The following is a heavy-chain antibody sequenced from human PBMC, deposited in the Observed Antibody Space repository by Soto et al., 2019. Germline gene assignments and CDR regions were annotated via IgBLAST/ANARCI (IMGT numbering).Heavy chain of an antibody. CDR1: GDSVTSHY. J-gene: IGHJ5*02. CDR3: ATKSSPGWFDP. V-gene: IGHV4-59*02. Sequence: SETLSLTCSFSGDSVTSHYLTWIRQSPEKGLEWIGYMHYTGCSNYNPSLKSRLTISLDTSKNQFTLQLTAVTAADTAVYYCATKSSPGWFDPWGQGTLVTVSS. CDR2: MHYTGCS.